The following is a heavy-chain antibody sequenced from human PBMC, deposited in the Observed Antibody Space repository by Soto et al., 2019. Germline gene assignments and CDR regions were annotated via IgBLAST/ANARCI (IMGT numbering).Heavy chain of an antibody. CDR1: GGSISSYY. CDR3: ASIRGGSFLFDY. D-gene: IGHD2-15*01. V-gene: IGHV4-59*08. CDR2: IYYSGST. Sequence: SESLSITCTVSGGSISSYYWSWIRQPPGKGLEWIGYIYYSGSTNYNPSLKSRVTISVDTSKNQFSLKLSSVTAADTAVYYCASIRGGSFLFDYWGQGTLVTVSS. J-gene: IGHJ4*02.